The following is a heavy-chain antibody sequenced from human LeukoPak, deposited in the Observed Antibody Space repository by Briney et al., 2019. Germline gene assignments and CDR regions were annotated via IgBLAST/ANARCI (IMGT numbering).Heavy chain of an antibody. D-gene: IGHD5-12*01. J-gene: IGHJ6*03. CDR2: IYHSGST. CDR1: GYSISSGYY. Sequence: SETLSLTCTVSGYSISSGYYWGWIRQPPGKGLEWIGSIYHSGSTYYNPSLKSRVTISVDTSKNQFSLKLSSVTAADTAVYYCARDYHGVDIVATRYYYYMDVWGKGTTVTVSS. CDR3: ARDYHGVDIVATRYYYYMDV. V-gene: IGHV4-38-2*02.